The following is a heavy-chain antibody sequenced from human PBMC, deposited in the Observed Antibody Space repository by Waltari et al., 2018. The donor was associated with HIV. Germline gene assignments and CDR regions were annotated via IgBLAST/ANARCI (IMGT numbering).Heavy chain of an antibody. J-gene: IGHJ6*02. Sequence: EVQLVQSGAEVRKPGATVKISCRVSGFTFTDHYIHWVRQAPGKGLAWMGLIDPEDGEPKYAPGVRGRVTISADTSTDTAYIELRCLRSEDTAVYYCATSLKTYSNYYYGMDVWGQGTTVTVSS. V-gene: IGHV1-69-2*01. CDR2: IDPEDGEP. CDR3: ATSLKTYSNYYYGMDV. D-gene: IGHD6-13*01. CDR1: GFTFTDHY.